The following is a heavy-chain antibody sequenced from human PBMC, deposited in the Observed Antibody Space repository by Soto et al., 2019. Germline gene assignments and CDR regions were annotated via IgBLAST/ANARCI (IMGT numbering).Heavy chain of an antibody. CDR1: GYSFTDYK. D-gene: IGHD4-17*01. V-gene: IGHV1-2*04. J-gene: IGHJ4*02. CDR2: VDPNGGGS. CDR3: ATWVDYGDFEGFDF. Sequence: QGQLLQSGAEVKKPGASVKVSCKTSGYSFTDYKLHWVRQAPGQGLEWMGWVDPNGGGSNSAQKFRGSVTMTWDTSITPAYLDLTRLTTNDTATYFCATWVDYGDFEGFDFWGQGTLVTVSS.